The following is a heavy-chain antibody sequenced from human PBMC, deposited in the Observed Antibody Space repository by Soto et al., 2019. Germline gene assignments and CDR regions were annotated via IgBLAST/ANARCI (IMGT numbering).Heavy chain of an antibody. CDR2: ISGSGGTI. D-gene: IGHD2-2*01. J-gene: IGHJ4*02. V-gene: IGHV3-23*01. Sequence: GGSLSLSCAASGFTFSTYAMTWVRQAPGKGLEWVSSISGSGGTIYYADSVKGRFTISRDNSKNTLYLQMDSLRAEDTAVYYCAKAVVPTAGRILRYFDYWGQGTLVTVSS. CDR3: AKAVVPTAGRILRYFDY. CDR1: GFTFSTYA.